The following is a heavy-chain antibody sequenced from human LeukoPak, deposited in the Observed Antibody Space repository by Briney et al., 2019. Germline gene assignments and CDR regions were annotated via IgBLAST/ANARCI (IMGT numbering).Heavy chain of an antibody. CDR3: AREYGSGSYTGIDY. Sequence: GASVKVSCKASGYTFSSYGFSWVRQAPGQGLEWMGWISAYNGNTHYAQKLQGRVTMTTDTSTNTGYMELRSLRSDDTAVYYCAREYGSGSYTGIDYWGQGTLVTVSS. V-gene: IGHV1-18*01. CDR2: ISAYNGNT. CDR1: GYTFSSYG. J-gene: IGHJ4*02. D-gene: IGHD3-10*01.